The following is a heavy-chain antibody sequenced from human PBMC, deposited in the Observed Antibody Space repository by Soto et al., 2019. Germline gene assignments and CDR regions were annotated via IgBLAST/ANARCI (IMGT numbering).Heavy chain of an antibody. CDR2: IYYSGST. CDR3: ARHPPSPYIVVVIATAGDAFDI. J-gene: IGHJ3*02. Sequence: QLQLQESGPGLVKPSETLSLTCTVSGGSISSSSYYWGWIRQPPGKGLEWIGSIYYSGSTYYNPSLKSRVTISVDTSKNQFSLKLSSVTAADTAVYYCARHPPSPYIVVVIATAGDAFDIWGQGTMVTVSS. D-gene: IGHD2-21*01. V-gene: IGHV4-39*01. CDR1: GGSISSSSYY.